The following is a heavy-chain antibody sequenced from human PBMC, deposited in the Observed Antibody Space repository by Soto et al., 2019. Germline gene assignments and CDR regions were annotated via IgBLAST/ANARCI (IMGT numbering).Heavy chain of an antibody. D-gene: IGHD1-26*01. V-gene: IGHV4-4*02. J-gene: IGHJ4*02. CDR2: IFHSGST. Sequence: SETLSLTCAVSGGSIRSNNRWSWVRQPPGKGLEWIGEIFHSGSTNYNPSLKTRVTISVDESKNQFSLKVTSVTAADTAVYYCSSVYSGSYYDSWGQGTLVLVSA. CDR3: SSVYSGSYYDS. CDR1: GGSIRSNNR.